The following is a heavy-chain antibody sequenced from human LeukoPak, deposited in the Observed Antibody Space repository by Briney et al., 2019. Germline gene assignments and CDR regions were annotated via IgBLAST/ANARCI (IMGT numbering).Heavy chain of an antibody. CDR1: GFIFSTFV. J-gene: IGHJ5*02. D-gene: IGHD6-6*01. V-gene: IGHV3-33*03. Sequence: GGSLRLSCSASGFIFSTFVMLCLRQPPGKGVEGVALIWYDGTNEKYADSVKGRFTISSDNSKNTPSLQMNSLRVEDTALHYCVGSFSSSGNWFDPWGQGTLVTVSS. CDR3: VGSFSSSGNWFDP. CDR2: IWYDGTNE.